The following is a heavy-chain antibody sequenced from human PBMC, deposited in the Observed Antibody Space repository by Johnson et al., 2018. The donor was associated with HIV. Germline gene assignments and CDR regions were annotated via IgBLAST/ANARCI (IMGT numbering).Heavy chain of an antibody. J-gene: IGHJ3*02. Sequence: QVQLVESGGGLVKPGGSLRLSCAASGFTFSDYYMSWIRQAPGKGLEWVSYISSSGSTIYYADSVKGRFTISRDNSKNTLYLQMKSLRAEETAVYYCAKGRSGTTASIDAFDIWGQGTMVTVSS. CDR3: AKGRSGTTASIDAFDI. CDR2: ISSSGSTI. CDR1: GFTFSDYY. D-gene: IGHD1-7*01. V-gene: IGHV3-11*04.